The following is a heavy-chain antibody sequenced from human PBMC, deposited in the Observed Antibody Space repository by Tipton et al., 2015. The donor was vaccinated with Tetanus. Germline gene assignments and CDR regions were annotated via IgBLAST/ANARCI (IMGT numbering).Heavy chain of an antibody. J-gene: IGHJ6*02. Sequence: QVQLVQSGADVKKPGASVKVSCKASGYTFTGQYMYWVRQAPGQGLEWMGWIDPNSGGTVYAQKFQGRVTMTRDTSFSTAYMELSRLRSDDTAVYYCARDRGDYIYYGRDVWGPGTTVTVSS. V-gene: IGHV1-2*02. D-gene: IGHD3-22*01. CDR2: IDPNSGGT. CDR3: ARDRGDYIYYGRDV. CDR1: GYTFTGQY.